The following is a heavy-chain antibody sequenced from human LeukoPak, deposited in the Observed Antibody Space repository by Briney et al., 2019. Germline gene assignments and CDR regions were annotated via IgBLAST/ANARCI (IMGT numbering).Heavy chain of an antibody. CDR2: IKQDGSEK. CDR1: GFTFSNYW. V-gene: IGHV3-7*01. D-gene: IGHD1-26*01. Sequence: GGSLRLSCAASGFTFSNYWMSWVRQAPGKGLEWVANIKQDGSEKYYADSVKGRFTISKDNAKNSLYLQMNSLRAEDTAVYYCARDHLVGMPYSWGQGTLVTVSS. CDR3: ARDHLVGMPYS. J-gene: IGHJ4*02.